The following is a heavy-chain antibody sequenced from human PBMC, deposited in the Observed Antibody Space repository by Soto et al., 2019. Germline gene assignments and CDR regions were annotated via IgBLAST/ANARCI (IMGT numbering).Heavy chain of an antibody. Sequence: GGCLRLSCAASGFTFSSYAMSWVRQAPGKGLEWVSAISGSGGSTYYADSVKGRFTIARDNSKNTLYLQMNSPRAEDTAVYYCARGSVRFLELLSTYYYYGLDVWGHGTSVTASS. V-gene: IGHV3-23*01. D-gene: IGHD3-3*01. CDR2: ISGSGGST. J-gene: IGHJ6*02. CDR1: GFTFSSYA. CDR3: ARGSVRFLELLSTYYYYGLDV.